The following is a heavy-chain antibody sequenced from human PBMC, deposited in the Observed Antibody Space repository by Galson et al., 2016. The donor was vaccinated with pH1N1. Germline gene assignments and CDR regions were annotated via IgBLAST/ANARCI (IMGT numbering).Heavy chain of an antibody. CDR3: ARQDDFGDYRGDAFDI. V-gene: IGHV5-51*01. CDR2: IYPGGSVT. D-gene: IGHD4-17*01. Sequence: QSGAEVKKPGESLKISCKGSGYSFSNYWISWVRQMPGKGLEWVGIIYPGGSVTRYSPPFQGQVTISIDKSINTAYLQWSSLKASDTAMYYCARQDDFGDYRGDAFDIWGQGTMVIVSS. J-gene: IGHJ3*02. CDR1: GYSFSNYW.